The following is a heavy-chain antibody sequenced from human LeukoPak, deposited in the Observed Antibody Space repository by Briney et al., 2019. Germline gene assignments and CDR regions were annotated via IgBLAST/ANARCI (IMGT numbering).Heavy chain of an antibody. CDR1: GGSISSYY. CDR3: ASYSGSYAYYGY. V-gene: IGHV4-4*07. Sequence: SETLSLTCTVSGGSISSYYWSWIRQPAGKGLEWIGRIYASGSTNYNPSLKSRVTMSVDTSKNRFSLKLSSVTAADTAVYYCASYSGSYAYYGYWGQGTLVTVSS. D-gene: IGHD1-26*01. J-gene: IGHJ4*02. CDR2: IYASGST.